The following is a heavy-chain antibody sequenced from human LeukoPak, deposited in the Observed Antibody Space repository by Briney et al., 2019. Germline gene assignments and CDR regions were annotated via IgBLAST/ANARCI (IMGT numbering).Heavy chain of an antibody. D-gene: IGHD5-24*01. J-gene: IGHJ4*02. V-gene: IGHV3-7*01. CDR3: ARAGDGYIADILDY. Sequence: QPGGSLRLSCAASEFTFSSYAMSWVRQAPGKGLEWVANIKQDGSERYYVDSVKGRFTISRDNAKNSLYLQMNSLRAEDTAVYYCARAGDGYIADILDYWGQGTLVTVSS. CDR2: IKQDGSER. CDR1: EFTFSSYA.